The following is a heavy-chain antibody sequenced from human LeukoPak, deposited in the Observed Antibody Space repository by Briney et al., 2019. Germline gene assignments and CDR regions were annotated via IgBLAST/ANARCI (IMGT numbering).Heavy chain of an antibody. Sequence: SETLSLTCTVSGGSISDSRYFWGWIRQPPGKGLEWIGSMYYTGTTYYNPSLKSRVTISVDTSKNQFSLKLSSVTAADTAVYYCARLFSSSWYRGAFDLWGQGTMVTVSS. CDR3: ARLFSSSWYRGAFDL. V-gene: IGHV4-39*01. CDR2: MYYTGTT. J-gene: IGHJ3*01. D-gene: IGHD6-13*01. CDR1: GGSISDSRYF.